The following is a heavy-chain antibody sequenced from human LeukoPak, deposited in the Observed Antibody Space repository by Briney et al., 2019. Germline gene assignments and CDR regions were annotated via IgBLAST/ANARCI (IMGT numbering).Heavy chain of an antibody. D-gene: IGHD3-10*01. V-gene: IGHV3-7*01. CDR2: IKQDGSEK. CDR1: GFTLSSYW. Sequence: PGGSLRLSCAASGFTLSSYWMSWVRQAPGKGLEWVANIKQDGSEKYYVDSVKGRFTISRDNAKNSLYLQMNSLRAEDTAVYYCARVPLTMVRGVIITAHFDYWGQGTLVTVSS. CDR3: ARVPLTMVRGVIITAHFDY. J-gene: IGHJ4*02.